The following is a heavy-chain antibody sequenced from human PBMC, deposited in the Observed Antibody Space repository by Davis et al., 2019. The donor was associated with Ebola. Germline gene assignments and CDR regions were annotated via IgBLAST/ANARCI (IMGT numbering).Heavy chain of an antibody. Sequence: ASVKVSCKASGYAFTNYGITWVRQAPGQGLEWMGWISSYSGNTHYAQKFQDRVTMTTDTPTSTAYMELRRLRSDDTAVYYCARDPNQHSTSFPDDHWGQGTLVTVSS. V-gene: IGHV1-18*01. CDR3: ARDPNQHSTSFPDDH. CDR2: ISSYSGNT. J-gene: IGHJ4*02. D-gene: IGHD6-6*01. CDR1: GYAFTNYG.